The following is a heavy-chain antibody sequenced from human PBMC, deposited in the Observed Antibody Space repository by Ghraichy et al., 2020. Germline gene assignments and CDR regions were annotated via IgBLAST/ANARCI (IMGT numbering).Heavy chain of an antibody. V-gene: IGHV4-59*01. CDR3: AGRDGYSFAY. D-gene: IGHD5-24*01. Sequence: SETLSLTCTVSGGSISSYYWTWIRQPPGKGLEWIGYIYYSGSTNYNPSLKSRVTISVDTSKNQFSLKLSSVTAADTAVYYCAGRDGYSFAYWGQGTLVTVSS. CDR1: GGSISSYY. CDR2: IYYSGST. J-gene: IGHJ4*02.